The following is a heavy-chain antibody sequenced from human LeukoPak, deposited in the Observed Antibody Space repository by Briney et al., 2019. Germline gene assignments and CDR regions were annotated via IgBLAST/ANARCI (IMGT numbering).Heavy chain of an antibody. J-gene: IGHJ6*02. D-gene: IGHD3-10*01. Sequence: PSETLSLTCTVSGGSISSYYWSWIRQPPGKGLEWIGYIYYSGSINYNPSLKSRVTISVDTSKNQFSLKLSSVTAADTAVYYCARDRGFANCYYGMDVWGQGTTVTVSS. V-gene: IGHV4-59*01. CDR2: IYYSGSI. CDR1: GGSISSYY. CDR3: ARDRGFANCYYGMDV.